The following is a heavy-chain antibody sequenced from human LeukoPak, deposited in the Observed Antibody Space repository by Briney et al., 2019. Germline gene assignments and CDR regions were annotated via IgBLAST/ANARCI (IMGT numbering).Heavy chain of an antibody. CDR1: GFTFSDYY. Sequence: GGSLRLSCAASGFTFSDYYMSWIRQAPGKGLEWVSYISSSGSTIYYADSVKGRFTISRDNAKNSLYLQMNSLRAEDTAVYYCARDHTYDSSGYDVVWFDPWGRGTLVTVSS. CDR2: ISSSGSTI. V-gene: IGHV3-11*01. J-gene: IGHJ5*02. CDR3: ARDHTYDSSGYDVVWFDP. D-gene: IGHD3-22*01.